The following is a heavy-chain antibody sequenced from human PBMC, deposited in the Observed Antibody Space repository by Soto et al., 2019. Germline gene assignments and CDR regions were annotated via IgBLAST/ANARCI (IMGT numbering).Heavy chain of an antibody. D-gene: IGHD6-13*01. J-gene: IGHJ3*02. Sequence: QVQLVQSGAEVKKPGASVKVSCKASGYTFTRYGISWVRQAPGQGPEGMGRISTYNGNTNYVQKLQGRVTMTTDTSTNTAYMELRSLRYDDTAVYYCARDPGYSTTWHQAFDIWGQGTMVTVSS. CDR1: GYTFTRYG. V-gene: IGHV1-18*01. CDR3: ARDPGYSTTWHQAFDI. CDR2: ISTYNGNT.